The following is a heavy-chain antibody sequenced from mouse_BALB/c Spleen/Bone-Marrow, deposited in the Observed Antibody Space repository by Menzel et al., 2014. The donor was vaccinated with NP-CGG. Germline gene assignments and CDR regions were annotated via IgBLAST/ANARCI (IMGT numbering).Heavy chain of an antibody. V-gene: IGHV1-54*01. D-gene: IGHD2-4*01. J-gene: IGHJ4*01. CDR2: INPGSGGT. Sequence: QVQLKDSGAELVRPGTSVKVSCKASGYAFTNYLIEWVKQRPGQGLEWIGVINPGSGGTNYNEKFKGKATLTVDKSSSTAYMQLSSLTSDDSAVYFCARDGDYDEGYAMDYWGQGTSVTVSS. CDR3: ARDGDYDEGYAMDY. CDR1: GYAFTNYL.